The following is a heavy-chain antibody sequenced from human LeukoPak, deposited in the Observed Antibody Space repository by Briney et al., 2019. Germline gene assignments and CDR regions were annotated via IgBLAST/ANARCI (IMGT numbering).Heavy chain of an antibody. D-gene: IGHD1-26*01. V-gene: IGHV3-23*01. CDR2: ISGSGSNT. Sequence: GGSLRLSCATSGFTFSTYAINWVRQAPGRGLEWASGISGSGSNTYYADSVKGRFTISRDNSKNTIYLQMNSLGAEDTAIYFCGRGRRIGTNLYYFDYWGQGALVTVSS. J-gene: IGHJ4*02. CDR3: GRGRRIGTNLYYFDY. CDR1: GFTFSTYA.